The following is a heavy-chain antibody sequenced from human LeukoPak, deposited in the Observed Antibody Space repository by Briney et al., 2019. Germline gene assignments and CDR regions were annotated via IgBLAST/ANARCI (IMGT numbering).Heavy chain of an antibody. J-gene: IGHJ3*02. D-gene: IGHD2-2*01. V-gene: IGHV3-21*01. Sequence: KTGGSLRLSCAASGCTFSSYSMNWVRQAPAKGLEWVSSISSSSSYIYYAGSVKGRFTISRDNAKNSLYLQMNSLRAEDTAVYYCAREDCSSTSCHRVAFDIWGQGTMVTVSS. CDR2: ISSSSSYI. CDR1: GCTFSSYS. CDR3: AREDCSSTSCHRVAFDI.